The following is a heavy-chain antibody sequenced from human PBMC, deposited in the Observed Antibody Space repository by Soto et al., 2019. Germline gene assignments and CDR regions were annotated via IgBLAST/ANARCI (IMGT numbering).Heavy chain of an antibody. V-gene: IGHV4-59*02. CDR1: GVSVNNYY. J-gene: IGHJ6*02. Sequence: QVQLQESGPGLVKPSETLSLTCNVSGVSVNNYYWAWIRQPPGKGLEWIAYIYYRGTTNYNPSLRSRVTISVDTSKNQVHLKLTSVTAADTATYYCARDGYYGSGSYNGLDVWGQGTRVTVSS. D-gene: IGHD3-10*01. CDR2: IYYRGTT. CDR3: ARDGYYGSGSYNGLDV.